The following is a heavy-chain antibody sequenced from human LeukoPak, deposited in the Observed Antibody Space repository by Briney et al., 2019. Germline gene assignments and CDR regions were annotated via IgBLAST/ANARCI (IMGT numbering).Heavy chain of an antibody. Sequence: GGSLRLSCAASGFTFSGSAMHWVRQASGKGLEWVGRIRRKTDSYAAAYAASVKGRFTISRDDSKNTAYLQMNSLKNEDTAVYYCTGSSTFYYFYGMDVWGQGTTVTVSS. CDR2: IRRKTDSYAA. J-gene: IGHJ6*02. V-gene: IGHV3-73*01. CDR1: GFTFSGSA. CDR3: TGSSTFYYFYGMDV. D-gene: IGHD2-2*01.